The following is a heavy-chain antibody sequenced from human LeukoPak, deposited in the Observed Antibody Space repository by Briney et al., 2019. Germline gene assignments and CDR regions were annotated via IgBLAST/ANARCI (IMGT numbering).Heavy chain of an antibody. D-gene: IGHD3-10*01. CDR3: ARSREAGDYYYGMDV. CDR1: GFTFSSYS. V-gene: IGHV3-21*01. CDR2: ISSSSSYI. Sequence: GGSLRLPCAASGFTFSSYSMNWVRQAPGKGLEWVSSISSSSSYIYYADSVKGRFTISRDNAKNSLYLQMNSLRAEDTAVYYCARSREAGDYYYGMDVWGQGTTVTVSS. J-gene: IGHJ6*02.